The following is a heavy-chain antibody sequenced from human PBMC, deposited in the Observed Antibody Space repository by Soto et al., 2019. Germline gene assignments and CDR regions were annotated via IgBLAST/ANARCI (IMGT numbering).Heavy chain of an antibody. CDR2: IYYSGST. D-gene: IGHD1-26*01. J-gene: IGHJ5*02. CDR3: ASGGSSNWFDP. CDR1: GGSISSSSYY. Sequence: PSETLSLTCTVSGGSISSSSYYWGWIRQPPGKGLEWIGSIYYSGSTYYNPSLKSRVTISVDTSKNQFSLKLSSVTAADTAVYYCASGGSSNWFDPWGQGTLVTVSS. V-gene: IGHV4-39*01.